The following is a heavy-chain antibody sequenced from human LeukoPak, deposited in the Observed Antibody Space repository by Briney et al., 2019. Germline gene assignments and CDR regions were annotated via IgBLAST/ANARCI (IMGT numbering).Heavy chain of an antibody. Sequence: HGESLKISCEGSGYFFNSYWIAWVRQMPGKGLEWMGIIYPSDLDIRYSPSFQGQVTMSVDKSNSIAYLQWNSLKASDTGMYYCARTNYYGSGSYCHYWGQGTLVTVSS. J-gene: IGHJ4*02. V-gene: IGHV5-51*01. D-gene: IGHD3-10*01. CDR2: IYPSDLDI. CDR3: ARTNYYGSGSYCHY. CDR1: GYFFNSYW.